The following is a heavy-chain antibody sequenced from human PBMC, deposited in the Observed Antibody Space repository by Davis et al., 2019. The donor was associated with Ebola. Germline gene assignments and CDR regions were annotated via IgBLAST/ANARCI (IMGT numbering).Heavy chain of an antibody. V-gene: IGHV3-23*01. J-gene: IGHJ4*02. Sequence: PGGSLRLSCAASGFTFSSYAMSWVRQAPGKGLEWVSAISGSGGSTYYADSVKGRFTISRDNSKNTLYLQMNSLRAEDTAVYYCAKDPSIVGATTPFDYWGQGTLVTVSS. CDR1: GFTFSSYA. CDR3: AKDPSIVGATTPFDY. CDR2: ISGSGGST. D-gene: IGHD1-26*01.